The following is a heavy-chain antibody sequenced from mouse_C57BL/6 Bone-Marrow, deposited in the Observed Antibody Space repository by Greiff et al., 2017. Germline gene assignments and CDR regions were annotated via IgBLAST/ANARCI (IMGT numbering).Heavy chain of an antibody. Sequence: QVQLQQSDAELVKPGASVKISCKASGYTFTDHTIHWMKQRPEQGLEWIGYIYPRDGSTKYNEKFKGKATLTADKSSSTAYMQLNSLTSEDSAVYFCARRGGKVATGWYFDVWGTGTTVTVSS. CDR2: IYPRDGST. D-gene: IGHD1-1*01. J-gene: IGHJ1*03. V-gene: IGHV1-78*01. CDR3: ARRGGKVATGWYFDV. CDR1: GYTFTDHT.